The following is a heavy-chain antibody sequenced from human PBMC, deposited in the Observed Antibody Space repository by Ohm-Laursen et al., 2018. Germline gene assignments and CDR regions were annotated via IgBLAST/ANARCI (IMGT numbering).Heavy chain of an antibody. CDR2: ISAYNGNT. V-gene: IGHV1-18*01. CDR3: ARGPALMIVVAPDY. Sequence: GSSVKVSCKASGYTFTSYGISWVRQAPGQGLEWMGWISAYNGNTNYAQKLQGRVTMTTDTSTSTAYMELRSLRSDDTAVYYCARGPALMIVVAPDYWGQGTLVTVSS. CDR1: GYTFTSYG. J-gene: IGHJ4*02. D-gene: IGHD3-22*01.